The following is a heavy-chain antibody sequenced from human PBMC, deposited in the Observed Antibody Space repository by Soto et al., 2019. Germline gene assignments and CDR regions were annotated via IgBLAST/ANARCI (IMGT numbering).Heavy chain of an antibody. Sequence: PSETLSLTCTVSDGSFSPYFWNWIRQSPGKGLEWIGFNSYTGIHNYNPSLRSRVTISLDTSRNLVSPRLGSVTAAETASYYCGKGYSWGSSATCYEIDPWGQGTLVTVSS. J-gene: IGHJ5*02. D-gene: IGHD2-2*01. CDR1: DGSFSPYF. V-gene: IGHV4-59*01. CDR2: NSYTGIH. CDR3: GKGYSWGSSATCYEIDP.